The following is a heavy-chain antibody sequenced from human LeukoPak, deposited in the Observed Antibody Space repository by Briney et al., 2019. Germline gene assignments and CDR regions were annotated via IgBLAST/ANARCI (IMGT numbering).Heavy chain of an antibody. Sequence: GGSLRLSCAASGFTFSSNWMHWVRQAPGKGLVWVSRINNDGRATSYADSVKGRFTISRDNAKNTLYLQMNSLRAEDTAVYYCATEVKWGRPFFDYWGQGTLVTVSS. CDR3: ATEVKWGRPFFDY. CDR2: INNDGRAT. J-gene: IGHJ4*02. CDR1: GFTFSSNW. D-gene: IGHD7-27*01. V-gene: IGHV3-74*01.